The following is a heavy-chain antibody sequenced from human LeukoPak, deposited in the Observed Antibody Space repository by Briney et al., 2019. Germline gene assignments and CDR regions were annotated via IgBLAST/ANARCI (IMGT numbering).Heavy chain of an antibody. D-gene: IGHD6-13*01. Sequence: SEILSLTCTVSGGSISSYYWSWIRQPPGKGLEWIGYIYYSGNTNYNPSLKSRVTISVDSSKNQFSLKLSSVTAADTAVYYCAAYSIMGGLDYWGQGTLVTVSS. CDR2: IYYSGNT. CDR1: GGSISSYY. CDR3: AAYSIMGGLDY. V-gene: IGHV4-59*08. J-gene: IGHJ4*02.